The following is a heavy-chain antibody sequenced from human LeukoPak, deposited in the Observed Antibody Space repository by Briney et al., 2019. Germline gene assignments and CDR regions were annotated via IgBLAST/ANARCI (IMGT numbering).Heavy chain of an antibody. CDR3: ATEGRRGNSGFYAFRM. V-gene: IGHV3-48*03. CDR2: ISSRGSII. Sequence: GGSLRHSCAASGFTFSIFEMHWVRQAPGKGLEWVSYISSRGSIIYYADSVKGRFTISRENTKNSLYLPMNSLRAEDTAVYYCATEGRRGNSGFYAFRMGGQGTIGTVSS. J-gene: IGHJ3*02. D-gene: IGHD4-23*01. CDR1: GFTFSIFE.